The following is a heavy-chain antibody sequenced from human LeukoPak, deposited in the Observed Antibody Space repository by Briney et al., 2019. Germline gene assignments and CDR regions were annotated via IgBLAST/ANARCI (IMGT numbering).Heavy chain of an antibody. Sequence: SGPTLVKPTQTLTLTCTFSGFSLSTSGVGVGWIRQPPGKALEWLALIYWDDDKRYSPSLKSRLTITKDTSKNQVVLTMTNMDPVDTATYYCAHRRTIAVAGREGSDYWGQGTLVTVSS. J-gene: IGHJ4*02. D-gene: IGHD6-19*01. CDR3: AHRRTIAVAGREGSDY. V-gene: IGHV2-5*02. CDR1: GFSLSTSGVG. CDR2: IYWDDDK.